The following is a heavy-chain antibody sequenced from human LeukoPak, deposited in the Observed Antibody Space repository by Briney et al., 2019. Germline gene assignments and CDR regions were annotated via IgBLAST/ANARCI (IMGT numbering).Heavy chain of an antibody. CDR1: GYTFTHHG. CDR3: ARDPSNTSGWYQYFDA. CDR2: ISCYNGDT. V-gene: IGHV1-18*01. J-gene: IGHJ2*01. Sequence: PSVRVSCKASGYTFTHHGIAWIRQAPGQGLEWLGWISCYNGDTIYAQKFQGRVTLTTEKSTSTVYMELRSLTSDDTAVYYCARDPSNTSGWYQYFDAWGRGTLVSVSS. D-gene: IGHD6-19*01.